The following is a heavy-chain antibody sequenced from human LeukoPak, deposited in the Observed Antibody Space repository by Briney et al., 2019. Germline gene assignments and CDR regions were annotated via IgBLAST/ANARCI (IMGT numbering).Heavy chain of an antibody. Sequence: SETLSLTCAVYGGSFSGYYWSWIRQPPGKGLEWIGEINHSGSTNYNPSLKSRVTISVDTSKNQFSLKLSSVTAADTAVYYCARHKKLLWFGELPQPGYFDYWGQGTLVTVSS. J-gene: IGHJ4*02. CDR1: GGSFSGYY. D-gene: IGHD3-10*01. CDR3: ARHKKLLWFGELPQPGYFDY. CDR2: INHSGST. V-gene: IGHV4-34*01.